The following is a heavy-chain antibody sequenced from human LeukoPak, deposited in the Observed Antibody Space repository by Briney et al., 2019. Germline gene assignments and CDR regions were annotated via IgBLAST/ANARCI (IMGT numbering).Heavy chain of an antibody. D-gene: IGHD3-10*01. CDR2: INHRGST. V-gene: IGHV4-34*01. CDR1: GRSFSGHY. J-gene: IGHJ4*02. CDR3: ARDRGCAGTRHYFDY. Sequence: SETLSLMRAVYGRSFSGHYWRWIRHPPGKGRECMGEINHRGSTNYNPSLKSRVTISVDTSKNQFSLKLSSVTAADTAVYYCARDRGCAGTRHYFDYWRQATLITASS.